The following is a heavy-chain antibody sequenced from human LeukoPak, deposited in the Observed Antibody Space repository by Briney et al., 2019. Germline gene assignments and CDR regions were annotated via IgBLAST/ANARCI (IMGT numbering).Heavy chain of an antibody. CDR1: GASISSSY. J-gene: IGHJ4*02. CDR2: IYYSGST. V-gene: IGHV4-59*06. D-gene: IGHD1-26*01. Sequence: SETLSLTCTVSGASISSSYWSWIRQPPGKGLEWIGYIYYSGSTYYNPSLRSRVTMSVDTSKNQFSLKLISVTAADTAVYYCARDVTGGSYFDYWGQGTLVTVSS. CDR3: ARDVTGGSYFDY.